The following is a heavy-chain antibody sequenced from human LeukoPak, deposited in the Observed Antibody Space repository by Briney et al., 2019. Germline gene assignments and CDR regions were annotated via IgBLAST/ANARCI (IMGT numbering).Heavy chain of an antibody. Sequence: PGGSLRLSCAASGFTFSTYGIHWVRQAPGKGLEWVAVISYDGSNKYYADSVKGRFTISRDNSKNTLYLQMNSLRADDTAVYYCAKDLERHIVVVTASAVDYWGQGTLVTVSS. D-gene: IGHD2-21*02. CDR2: ISYDGSNK. CDR1: GFTFSTYG. J-gene: IGHJ4*02. V-gene: IGHV3-30*18. CDR3: AKDLERHIVVVTASAVDY.